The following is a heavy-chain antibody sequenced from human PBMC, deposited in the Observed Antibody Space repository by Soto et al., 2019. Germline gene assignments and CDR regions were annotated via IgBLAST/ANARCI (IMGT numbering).Heavy chain of an antibody. CDR2: MNPNSGNT. V-gene: IGHV1-8*01. CDR1: GYTFTSYD. D-gene: IGHD3-9*01. CDR3: AKAKGYDILTGCSRSNWFDP. Sequence: ASVKVSCKASGYTFTSYDINWVRQATGQGLEWMGWMNPNSGNTGYAQKFQGRVTMTRNTSISTAYMELSSLRSEDTAVYYCAKAKGYDILTGCSRSNWFDPWGQGTLVTVSS. J-gene: IGHJ5*02.